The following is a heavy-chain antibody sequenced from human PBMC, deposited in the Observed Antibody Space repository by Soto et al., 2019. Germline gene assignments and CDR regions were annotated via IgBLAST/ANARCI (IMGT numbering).Heavy chain of an antibody. D-gene: IGHD6-19*01. CDR2: ISSSSSTI. Sequence: GGSLRLSCAASGFTFSSYSMNWVRQAPGKGLEWVSYISSSSSTIYYADSVKGRFTISRDNAKNSLYLQMNSLRAEDTAVYYCARGGRSSSGWYSYYFDYWGQGTLVTVSS. CDR1: GFTFSSYS. J-gene: IGHJ4*02. CDR3: ARGGRSSSGWYSYYFDY. V-gene: IGHV3-48*01.